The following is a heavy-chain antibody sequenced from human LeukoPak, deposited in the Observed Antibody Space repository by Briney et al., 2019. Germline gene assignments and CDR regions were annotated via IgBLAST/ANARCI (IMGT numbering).Heavy chain of an antibody. V-gene: IGHV1-2*02. CDR3: ARDLYGGASATFDY. CDR2: INPNSGGT. CDR1: GYTFTGYY. D-gene: IGHD4-23*01. Sequence: ASVKVSCKASGYTFTGYYMHWVRQAPGQGLEWMGWINPNSGGTYYAQKFQGRVTMTSDASISTAYMELSRLRSDNTAVYYCARDLYGGASATFDYWGQGTLVTVSS. J-gene: IGHJ4*02.